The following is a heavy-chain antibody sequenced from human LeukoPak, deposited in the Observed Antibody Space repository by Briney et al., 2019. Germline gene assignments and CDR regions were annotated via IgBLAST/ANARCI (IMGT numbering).Heavy chain of an antibody. CDR1: GFTFNNYV. Sequence: GGSLRLSCAASGFTFNNYVMSWVRQSPGKGLEWVSAISGIGGGAYYANSVKGRCTISRDNSKNTLYLQMTSLRAEDTAVYYCAKDSIDVIAVYYFDYWGQGTLVTVSS. D-gene: IGHD2-21*01. J-gene: IGHJ4*02. CDR3: AKDSIDVIAVYYFDY. V-gene: IGHV3-23*01. CDR2: ISGIGGGA.